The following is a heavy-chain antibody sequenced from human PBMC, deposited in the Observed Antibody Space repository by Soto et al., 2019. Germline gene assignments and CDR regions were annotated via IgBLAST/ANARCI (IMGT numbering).Heavy chain of an antibody. CDR3: ARDNGIAGSFDP. D-gene: IGHD6-13*01. V-gene: IGHV3-48*03. Sequence: PGGSLRLSCAASGFTFSSYEMNWVRQAPGKGLEWVSYISISSRTIYYADSVKGRFTISRDDAKNSLYLQMNSLRDEDTSVYYCARDNGIAGSFDPWGQGTLVTVSS. CDR2: ISISSRTI. CDR1: GFTFSSYE. J-gene: IGHJ5*02.